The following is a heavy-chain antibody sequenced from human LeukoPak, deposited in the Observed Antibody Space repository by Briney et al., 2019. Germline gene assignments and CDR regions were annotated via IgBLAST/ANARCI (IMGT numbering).Heavy chain of an antibody. Sequence: SETLSLTXTVSGGSISSYYRSWIRQPAGKGLEWIGRINTSGGTNYNPSLKSRVTMSVDTSKNQFSLKLSSVTAADTAVYYCAGTPFYYDFWSGIYYFDYWGQGTLVTVSS. CDR2: INTSGGT. J-gene: IGHJ4*02. V-gene: IGHV4-4*07. D-gene: IGHD3-3*01. CDR3: AGTPFYYDFWSGIYYFDY. CDR1: GGSISSYY.